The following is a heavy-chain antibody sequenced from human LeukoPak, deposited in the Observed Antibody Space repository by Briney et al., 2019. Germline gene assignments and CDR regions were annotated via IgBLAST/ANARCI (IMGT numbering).Heavy chain of an antibody. CDR3: AREVITMVRGVVNWYFDL. Sequence: SETLSLTCTVSGGSISSGGYYWNWIRQHPGKGLEWVGYIYYSGSTYYNPSLKSRVTISVDTSKNQFSLKLSSVTAADTAVYYCAREVITMVRGVVNWYFDLWGRGTLVTVSS. D-gene: IGHD3-10*01. CDR1: GGSISSGGYY. V-gene: IGHV4-31*03. CDR2: IYYSGST. J-gene: IGHJ2*01.